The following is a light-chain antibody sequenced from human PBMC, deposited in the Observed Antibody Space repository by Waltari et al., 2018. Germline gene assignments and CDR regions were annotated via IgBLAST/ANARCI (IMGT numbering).Light chain of an antibody. Sequence: EIVMTQSPVTMSVSPGEGVTLSCTASASVGTDVAWYRHKPGQPPRLLIYFGSTRATGVPARISGSGSGTDFSLTISSLESEDFAFYYCQQSRQWPRRTFGQGTKLE. CDR2: FGS. V-gene: IGKV3D-15*01. J-gene: IGKJ2*01. CDR1: ASVGTD. CDR3: QQSRQWPRRT.